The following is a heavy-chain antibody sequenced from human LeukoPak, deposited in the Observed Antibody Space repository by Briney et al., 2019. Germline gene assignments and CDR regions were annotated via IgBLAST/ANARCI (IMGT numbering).Heavy chain of an antibody. CDR1: GGSFSSGGYY. D-gene: IGHD4-17*01. J-gene: IGHJ4*02. V-gene: IGHV4-61*08. CDR3: ARLRSGGYFEY. CDR2: VYDSGSG. Sequence: PSETLSLTCTVSGGSFSSGGYYWSWIRQPPGKGLDWIGYVYDSGSGKYKPSLNSRVTISIDTSKNQFSLKLNSVTAADTAVYYCARLRSGGYFEYWGQGTLVTVSS.